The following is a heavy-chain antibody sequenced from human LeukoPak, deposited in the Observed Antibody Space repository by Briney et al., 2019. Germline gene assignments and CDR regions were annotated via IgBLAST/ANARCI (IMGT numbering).Heavy chain of an antibody. CDR1: GFTISSYG. Sequence: GGSLRLSCAASGFTISSYGMHWVRQAPGKGLEWVANIKQDGSEKYYVDSVKGRFTISRDNAKNSLYLQMNSLRAEDTAVYYCARDNPRSYYYYMDVWGKGTTVTVSS. D-gene: IGHD1-14*01. CDR3: ARDNPRSYYYYMDV. V-gene: IGHV3-7*01. J-gene: IGHJ6*03. CDR2: IKQDGSEK.